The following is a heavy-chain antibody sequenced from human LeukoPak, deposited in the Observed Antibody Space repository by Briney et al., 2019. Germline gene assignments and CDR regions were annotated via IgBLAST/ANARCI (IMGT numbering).Heavy chain of an antibody. CDR2: ISYDGSKN. D-gene: IGHD3-10*01. J-gene: IGHJ4*02. CDR1: GFTFRSHA. CDR3: ARDSSLYGSGSYYNDGPTYLDY. V-gene: IGHV3-30*04. Sequence: GRSLRLPCAVSGFTFRSHAMHRVRQAPGKGLEWVAVISYDGSKNYYADSVRGRFSISRDNSKSTLSLQVNSLRAEDTAVYYCARDSSLYGSGSYYNDGPTYLDYWGQGTLVTVSS.